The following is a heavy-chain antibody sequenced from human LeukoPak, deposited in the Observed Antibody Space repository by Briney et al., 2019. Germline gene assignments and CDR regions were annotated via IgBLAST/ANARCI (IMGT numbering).Heavy chain of an antibody. V-gene: IGHV1-18*01. CDR2: ISTYNGDT. J-gene: IGHJ4*02. Sequence: ASVKVSCKASGYTFTSYAMNWVRQAPGQGLEWMGWISTYNGDTNYAQKFQGRVTMTTDTSTSTAYMELRSLRSDDTAVYYCARGSYYDYWGQGTLVTVSS. CDR3: ARGSYYDY. D-gene: IGHD3-10*01. CDR1: GYTFTSYA.